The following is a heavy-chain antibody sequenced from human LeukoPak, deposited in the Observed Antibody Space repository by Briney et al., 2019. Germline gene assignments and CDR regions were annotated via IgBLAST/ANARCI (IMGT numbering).Heavy chain of an antibody. J-gene: IGHJ6*03. CDR3: ARRVDTAMVPRGYYYYMDV. D-gene: IGHD5-18*01. CDR1: GFTFSTYS. V-gene: IGHV3-21*01. CDR2: ISSSSTYI. Sequence: GGSLRLSCAASGFTFSTYSMNWVRQAPGKGLEWVSSISSSSTYIYYADSVKGRFTISRDNAKNSLYLQMSSLRAEDTAVYYCARRVDTAMVPRGYYYYMDVWGKGTTVTVSS.